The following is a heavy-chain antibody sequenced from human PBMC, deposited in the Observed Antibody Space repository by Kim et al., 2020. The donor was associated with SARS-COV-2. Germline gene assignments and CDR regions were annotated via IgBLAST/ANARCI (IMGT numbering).Heavy chain of an antibody. Sequence: SETLSLTCTVSGGSISSYYWSWIRQPPGKGLEWIGYIYYSGSTNYNPSLKSRVTISVDTSTNQFSLKLSSVTAADTAVYYCARDHVTGRPDYYYYGMDVWGQGTPVTVSS. V-gene: IGHV4-59*01. J-gene: IGHJ6*02. CDR2: IYYSGST. D-gene: IGHD3-10*01. CDR3: ARDHVTGRPDYYYYGMDV. CDR1: GGSISSYY.